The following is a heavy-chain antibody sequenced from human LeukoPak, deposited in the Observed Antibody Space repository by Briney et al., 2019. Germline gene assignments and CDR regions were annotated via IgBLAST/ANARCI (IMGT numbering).Heavy chain of an antibody. CDR3: AKDRPTCPIDY. D-gene: IGHD5/OR15-5a*01. CDR2: ISSSSSYI. CDR1: GFTFSSYS. V-gene: IGHV3-21*04. J-gene: IGHJ4*02. Sequence: PGGSLRLSCAASGFTFSSYSMKWVRQAPGKGLEWVSSISSSSSYIYYADSVKGRFTISRDNSKNTMYLQMNSLRAEDTAVYYCAKDRPTCPIDYWGQGTLVTVSS.